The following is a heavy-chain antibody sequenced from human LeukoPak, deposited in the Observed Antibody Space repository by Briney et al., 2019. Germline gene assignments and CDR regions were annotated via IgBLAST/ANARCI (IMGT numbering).Heavy chain of an antibody. J-gene: IGHJ6*02. CDR2: MNPNSGNT. D-gene: IGHD2/OR15-2a*01. CDR3: ARRPAVKVRTTSYYYGMDV. Sequence: ASVKVSCKASGYTFTSYDINWVRQATGQGLEWMGWMNPNSGNTGYAQKSQGRVTMTRNTSISTAYMELSSLRSEDTAVYYCARRPAVKVRTTSYYYGMDVWGQGTTVTVSS. CDR1: GYTFTSYD. V-gene: IGHV1-8*01.